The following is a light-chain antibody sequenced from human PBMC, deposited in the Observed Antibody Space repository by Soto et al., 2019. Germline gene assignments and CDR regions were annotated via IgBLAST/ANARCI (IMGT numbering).Light chain of an antibody. CDR2: DSS. V-gene: IGKV3-11*01. Sequence: EIVLTQSPATLPLSPGERATLSCRASQSVSSYLAWYQQKPGQAPRLLIYDSSNRATGIPARFSGSRSGTDFTLTISSLEPEDFAVYYCQQRSIWPLTFGGGTKVEIK. CDR3: QQRSIWPLT. CDR1: QSVSSY. J-gene: IGKJ4*01.